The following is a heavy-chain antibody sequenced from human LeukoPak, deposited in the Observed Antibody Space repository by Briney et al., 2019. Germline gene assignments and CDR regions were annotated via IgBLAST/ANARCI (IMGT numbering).Heavy chain of an antibody. CDR2: IKQDGSEK. J-gene: IGHJ4*02. Sequence: PGGSLRLSCAASGFTFSSYWMSWVRQAPGKGQEWVANIKQDGSEKYYVDSVKGRFTISRDNAKNSLYLQMNSLRAEDTAVYYCATTGYSSSWYYFDFWGQGTLVTVSS. CDR3: ATTGYSSSWYYFDF. V-gene: IGHV3-7*01. CDR1: GFTFSSYW. D-gene: IGHD6-13*01.